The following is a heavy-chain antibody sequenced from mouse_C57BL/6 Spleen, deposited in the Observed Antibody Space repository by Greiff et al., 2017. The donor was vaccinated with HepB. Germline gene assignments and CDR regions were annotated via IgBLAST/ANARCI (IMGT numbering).Heavy chain of an antibody. J-gene: IGHJ4*01. D-gene: IGHD1-1*01. CDR2: INPSSGYT. CDR3: ARSGTTVVAENYYAMDY. CDR1: GYTFTSYW. V-gene: IGHV1-7*01. Sequence: VKLMESGAELAKPGASVKLSCKASGYTFTSYWMHWVKQRPGQGLEWIGYINPSSGYTKYNQKFKDKATLTADKSSSTAYMQLSSLTYEDSAVYYCARSGTTVVAENYYAMDYWGQGTSVTVSS.